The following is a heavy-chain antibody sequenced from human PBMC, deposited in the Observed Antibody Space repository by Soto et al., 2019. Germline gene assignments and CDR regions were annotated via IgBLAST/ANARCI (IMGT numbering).Heavy chain of an antibody. CDR1: GFTFSNYG. D-gene: IGHD1-1*01. J-gene: IGHJ4*02. Sequence: QVQLVESGGGVVQPGRSLRLSCAASGFTFSNYGMHWVRQAPGKGLEWVAVIWYDGSDKYYADSVKGRFTISRDNSKNTLSLQMNSLRAEDAAVYYCARNNHWYFDYWGQGTLVTVSS. CDR2: IWYDGSDK. CDR3: ARNNHWYFDY. V-gene: IGHV3-33*01.